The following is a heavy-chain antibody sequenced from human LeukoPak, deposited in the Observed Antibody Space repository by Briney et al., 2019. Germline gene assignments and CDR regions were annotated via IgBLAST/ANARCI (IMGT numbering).Heavy chain of an antibody. J-gene: IGHJ6*04. CDR1: GITFRNYW. Sequence: GGSLRLSCVASGITFRNYWMSWVRQAPGKGLEWVANINQDSSEKYYVDSVKGRFTISRDNAKNSLYLQMNSLRAEDTAVYYCAELGITMIGGVWGKGTTVTISS. D-gene: IGHD3-10*02. CDR3: AELGITMIGGV. V-gene: IGHV3-7*01. CDR2: INQDSSEK.